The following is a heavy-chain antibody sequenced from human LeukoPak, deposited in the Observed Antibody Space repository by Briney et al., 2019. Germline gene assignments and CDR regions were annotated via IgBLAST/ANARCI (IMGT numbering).Heavy chain of an antibody. CDR2: LSYSGTT. J-gene: IGHJ5*02. CDR1: GGSISSHY. CDR3: ARADSVNGWNWFDL. Sequence: SETLSLTCTVSGGSISSHYWSWIRKPPGKGLEWIGYLSYSGTTNFNPSLKSRVNVSGDTSQNHISLKLASVTAADTAVYFCARADSVNGWNWFDLWGQGTLVIVSS. V-gene: IGHV4-59*11. D-gene: IGHD4-11*01.